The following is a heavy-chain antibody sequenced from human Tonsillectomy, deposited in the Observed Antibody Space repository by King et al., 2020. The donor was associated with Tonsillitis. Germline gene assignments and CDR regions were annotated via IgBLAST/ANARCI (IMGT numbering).Heavy chain of an antibody. J-gene: IGHJ5*02. Sequence: LQLQESGSGLVKPSQTLSLTCAVSGGSISSGGYSWSWIRQPPGKGLEWIGDIYHSGSTYYNPSLKSRVTISVDRSKNQFSLKLSSVTAADTAVYYCAISPLLPAASPNNWFDPWGQGTLVTVSS. CDR1: GGSISSGGYS. V-gene: IGHV4-30-2*01. CDR3: AISPLLPAASPNNWFDP. CDR2: IYHSGST. D-gene: IGHD2-2*01.